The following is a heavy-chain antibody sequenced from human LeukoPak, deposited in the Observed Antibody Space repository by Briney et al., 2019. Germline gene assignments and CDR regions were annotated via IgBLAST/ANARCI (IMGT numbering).Heavy chain of an antibody. CDR1: GGTFSSYA. V-gene: IGHV1-69*01. Sequence: ASVKVSCKASGGTFSSYAISWVRQAPGQGLEWMGGIIPIFGTANYAQKFQGRVTITADESTSTAYMELSSLRSEDTAVYYCARVALDAFDIWGQGTMVPVSS. CDR3: ARVALDAFDI. CDR2: IIPIFGTA. J-gene: IGHJ3*02.